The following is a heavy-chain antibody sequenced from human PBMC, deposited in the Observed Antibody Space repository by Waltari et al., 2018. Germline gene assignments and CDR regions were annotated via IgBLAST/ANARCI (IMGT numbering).Heavy chain of an antibody. CDR1: GGSFGGNN. J-gene: IGHJ4*02. CDR3: ARGPDRAKAGID. CDR2: INHSGAA. Sequence: QVQLQQWGAGLLQPSETLSLTVAGYGGSFGGNNWNWTRQPRGKGMEWVGEINHSGAATYNPSLKSRVTISIDTSKNQFSLKLNSVTAADTAVYYCARGPDRAKAGIDWGQGTLVTVSS. D-gene: IGHD5-18*01. V-gene: IGHV4-34*01.